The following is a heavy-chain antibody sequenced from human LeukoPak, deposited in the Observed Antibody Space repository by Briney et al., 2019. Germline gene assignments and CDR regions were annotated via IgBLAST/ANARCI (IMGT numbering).Heavy chain of an antibody. CDR2: ISGSGGST. CDR3: AKWSGRYYDSSGYPFAFFDY. V-gene: IGHV3-23*01. CDR1: GFTFSSYA. Sequence: SGGSLRLSCAASGFTFSSYAMSWVRQAPGKGLEWVSAISGSGGSTYYADSVKGRFTISRDNSKNTLYLQMNSLRAEDTAVYYCAKWSGRYYDSSGYPFAFFDYWGQGTLVTVSS. J-gene: IGHJ4*02. D-gene: IGHD3-22*01.